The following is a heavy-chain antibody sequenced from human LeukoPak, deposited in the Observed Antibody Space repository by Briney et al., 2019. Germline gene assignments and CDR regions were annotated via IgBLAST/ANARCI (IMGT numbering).Heavy chain of an antibody. J-gene: IGHJ4*02. CDR2: IKTDGSET. CDR3: ATSRSGYFDY. V-gene: IGHV3-7*01. D-gene: IGHD2-15*01. CDR1: GFSFSAYW. Sequence: GGSLRLSCAASGFSFSAYWMGWVRQVPGKGLEWVANIKTDGSETHYVDSVRGRFTISRDNAQNSLYLQMNSLRAEDTAVYYCATSRSGYFDYWGQGTLVTVSS.